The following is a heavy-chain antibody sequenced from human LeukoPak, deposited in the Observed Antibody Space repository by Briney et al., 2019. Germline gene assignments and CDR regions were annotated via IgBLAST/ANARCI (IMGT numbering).Heavy chain of an antibody. V-gene: IGHV3-23*01. CDR3: AKGRGIVATIAPYYDD. D-gene: IGHD5-12*01. J-gene: IGHJ4*02. Sequence: GGSLRLSCAAAGLTFSSHAMSWVRQAPGKGLEWVSVSSGSGGSTYYADSVKGRFTISRDNSKNTLYLYRNSLRVEDTAVYYCAKGRGIVATIAPYYDDWGQGTLVTVSS. CDR1: GLTFSSHA. CDR2: SSGSGGST.